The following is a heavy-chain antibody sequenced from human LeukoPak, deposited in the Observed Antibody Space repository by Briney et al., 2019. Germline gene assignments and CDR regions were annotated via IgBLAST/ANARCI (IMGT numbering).Heavy chain of an antibody. J-gene: IGHJ5*02. D-gene: IGHD3/OR15-3a*01. V-gene: IGHV3-30*03. Sequence: GRSLRLSCAASGFTFSSYGMHWVRQAPGKGLEWVAVISYDGSNKYYADSVKGRFTISRDNSKNTLYLQMNSLRAEDTAVYYCATGTSWGQGTLVTVSS. CDR3: ATGTS. CDR2: ISYDGSNK. CDR1: GFTFSSYG.